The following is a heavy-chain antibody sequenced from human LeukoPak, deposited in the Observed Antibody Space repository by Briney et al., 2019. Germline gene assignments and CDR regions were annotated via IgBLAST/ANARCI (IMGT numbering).Heavy chain of an antibody. J-gene: IGHJ5*02. CDR2: IGGRGGST. CDR1: GFRFSDYT. V-gene: IGHV3-23*01. D-gene: IGHD3-16*01. Sequence: GGSLRLSCAASGFRFSDYTMTWVRQAPGKGPEWVSAIGGRGGSTYYADSLGGRFTISRDNSKDMLYLQMNSLKVEDTATYYCGEEGGAWGQGTKVTVSS. CDR3: GEEGGA.